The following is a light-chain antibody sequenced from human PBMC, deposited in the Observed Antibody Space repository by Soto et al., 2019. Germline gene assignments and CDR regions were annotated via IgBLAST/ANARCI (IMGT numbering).Light chain of an antibody. V-gene: IGKV1-39*01. Sequence: DIQMTQSPSSLSASVGDRVTITCRASQTITNYLNWYQQKPGKAPQLLIYAASTLESGVPSRFTGRASGTDFTLTISSLQPEDFATYNCQQSYTTPITFGQGTKLEIK. CDR2: AAS. J-gene: IGKJ2*01. CDR3: QQSYTTPIT. CDR1: QTITNY.